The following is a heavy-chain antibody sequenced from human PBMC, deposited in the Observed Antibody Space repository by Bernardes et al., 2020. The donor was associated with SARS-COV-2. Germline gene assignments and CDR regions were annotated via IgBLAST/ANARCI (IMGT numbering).Heavy chain of an antibody. CDR1: GFTFSSYE. CDR2: ISSSGSII. CDR3: ARVDVDVIRPTSGFMDV. D-gene: IGHD3-10*01. V-gene: IGHV3-48*03. Sequence: GGSLRLSCAASGFTFSSYEMNWVRQAPGKGLEWVSYISSSGSIIYYADSVKGRFTISRDNAKNSLYLQMNSLRAEDTAVYCCARVDVDVIRPTSGFMDVWGQGTTVTVSS. J-gene: IGHJ6*02.